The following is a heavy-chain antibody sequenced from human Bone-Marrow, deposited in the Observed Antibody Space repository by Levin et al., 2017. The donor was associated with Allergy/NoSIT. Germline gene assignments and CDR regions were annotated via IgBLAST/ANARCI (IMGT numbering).Heavy chain of an antibody. J-gene: IGHJ4*02. D-gene: IGHD2-2*03. CDR1: GFTFSDYA. CDR2: INGGDDYT. CDR3: ARDWISSGLDY. Sequence: ASVKVSCKTSGFTFSDYAIHWIRQAPGQGLECMGWINGGDDYTRYSQKFQDRVTITKDTSASTVYMEVTSLRSEDTAIYYCARDWISSGLDYWGQGTQVTVSS. V-gene: IGHV1-3*01.